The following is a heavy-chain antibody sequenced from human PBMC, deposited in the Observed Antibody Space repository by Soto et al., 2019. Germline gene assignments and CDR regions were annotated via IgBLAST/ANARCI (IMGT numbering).Heavy chain of an antibody. J-gene: IGHJ4*02. V-gene: IGHV2-5*02. CDR3: AYRVLRTVFGLVTTTAIYFDF. CDR1: GFSLSTSAVG. CDR2: IYWDDDN. D-gene: IGHD3-3*01. Sequence: QITLNESGPTQVKLSQPLTLTYTSSGFSLSTSAVGVGLIRQSPGKAPEWLAPIYWDDDNRYSPSLKRRLTSTKDPSKNQVVLKMADLDPADTATYYCAYRVLRTVFGLVTTTAIYFDFWGQGPPVAVSS.